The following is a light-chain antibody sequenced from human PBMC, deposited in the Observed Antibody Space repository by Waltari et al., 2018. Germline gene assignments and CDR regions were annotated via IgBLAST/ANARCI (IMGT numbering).Light chain of an antibody. V-gene: IGKV4-1*01. CDR2: WAS. CDR1: QSVLYSSNNKNY. J-gene: IGKJ1*01. Sequence: DIVMTQSPDSLAVSLGERATINCKSRQSVLYSSNNKNYVAWDQQKPGQPPKLLIYWASTRESGVPDRFSGSGSGTDFTLTISSLQAEDVAVYYCQQYYSTPRTFGQGTKVEIK. CDR3: QQYYSTPRT.